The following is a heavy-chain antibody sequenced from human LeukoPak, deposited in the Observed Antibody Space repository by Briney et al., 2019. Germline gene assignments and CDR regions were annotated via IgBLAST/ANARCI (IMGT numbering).Heavy chain of an antibody. Sequence: GGSLRLSCAASGFTFSSYAMSWVRQAPGKGLEWVSAISSSGGSTYYADSVKGRFTISRDNSKNTLYLQMNSLRAEDTAVYYCAKGYCSGGSRYSGLFDYWGQGTLVTVSS. J-gene: IGHJ4*02. CDR1: GFTFSSYA. CDR2: ISSSGGST. D-gene: IGHD2-15*01. CDR3: AKGYCSGGSRYSGLFDY. V-gene: IGHV3-23*01.